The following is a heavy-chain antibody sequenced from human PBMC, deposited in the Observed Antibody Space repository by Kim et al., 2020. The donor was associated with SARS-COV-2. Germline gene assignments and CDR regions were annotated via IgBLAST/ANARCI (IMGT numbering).Heavy chain of an antibody. CDR1: GFTFDDYA. D-gene: IGHD6-13*01. V-gene: IGHV3-9*01. CDR2: ISWNSGSI. Sequence: GGSLRLSCAASGFTFDDYAMHWVRQAPGKGLEWVSGISWNSGSIGYADSVKGRFTISRDNAKNSLYLQMNSLRAEDTALYYCAKDLSSSWYDGYWGFDYWGQGTLVTVSS. CDR3: AKDLSSSWYDGYWGFDY. J-gene: IGHJ4*02.